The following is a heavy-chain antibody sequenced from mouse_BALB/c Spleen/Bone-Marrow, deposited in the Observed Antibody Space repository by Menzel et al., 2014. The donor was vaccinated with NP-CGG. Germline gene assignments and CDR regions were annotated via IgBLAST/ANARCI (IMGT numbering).Heavy chain of an antibody. CDR3: ESRGEYFDV. V-gene: IGHV1-31*01. J-gene: IGHJ1*01. CDR2: IYPYNGVS. CDR1: GYSFTGYY. Sequence: EVQLQQSGPELVKPGASVKISCKASGYSFTGYYLHWVKPSHGNSLDWIGYIYPYNGVSSYNQKFKGKATLTVDKSSSTAYMELRGLTSDDSAVYYCESRGEYFDVWGAGTTVTVSS.